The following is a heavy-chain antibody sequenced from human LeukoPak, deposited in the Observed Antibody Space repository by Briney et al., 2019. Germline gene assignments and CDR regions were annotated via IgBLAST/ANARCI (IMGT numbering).Heavy chain of an antibody. D-gene: IGHD1-26*01. J-gene: IGHJ4*02. CDR3: ARYAVEYSGTYFDS. CDR1: GGSIKRTNHY. CDR2: IYYSGTT. V-gene: IGHV4-39*01. Sequence: SETLSLTRTLSGGSIKRTNHYWGWVRQYPGKGREWIGSIYYSGTTYHNPSLKTRVTISVDTSKNQFSLKLNSVTAADTAVYYCARYAVEYSGTYFDSWGQGSLVTVSS.